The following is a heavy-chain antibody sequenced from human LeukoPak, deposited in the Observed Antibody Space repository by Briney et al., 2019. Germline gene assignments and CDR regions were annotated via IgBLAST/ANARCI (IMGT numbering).Heavy chain of an antibody. V-gene: IGHV3-74*01. CDR1: GLTFSDFW. J-gene: IGHJ4*02. Sequence: GGSLRLSCAASGLTFSDFWMHWVRQPQGKGLVGVALVKGDGRTTIYADSVKGRFTISRDNAKNTLYLQMNSLRADDSGVYYCATGHSYGYDYWGQGVLVTVSS. CDR3: ATGHSYGYDY. D-gene: IGHD5-18*01. CDR2: VKGDGRTT.